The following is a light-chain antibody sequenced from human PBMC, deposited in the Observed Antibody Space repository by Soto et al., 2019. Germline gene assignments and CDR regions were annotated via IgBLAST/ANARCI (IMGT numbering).Light chain of an antibody. J-gene: IGLJ3*02. V-gene: IGLV4-69*01. CDR1: SGHNTYA. Sequence: QSVLTQSPSASASLGASVTLTCTLSSGHNTYAIAWHQQQPEKGPRFLMKLNSDGSHSKGDGIPDRFSGSSSGAERYLTISSLQSDDEADYYCQTWGTGIQVFGGGTKLTVL. CDR2: LNSDGSH. CDR3: QTWGTGIQV.